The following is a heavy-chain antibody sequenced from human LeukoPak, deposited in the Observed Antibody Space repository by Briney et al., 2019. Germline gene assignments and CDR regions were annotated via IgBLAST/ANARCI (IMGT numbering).Heavy chain of an antibody. J-gene: IGHJ6*04. V-gene: IGHV3-30*04. CDR3: ARASGNYYLDGMDV. D-gene: IGHD3-10*01. CDR2: ISYDGSNK. CDR1: GFTFSSYA. Sequence: PGRSLRLSCAASGFTFSSYAMHWVRQAPGKGLEWVAVISYDGSNKYYADSVKGRFTISRDNSKNTLYLQMNSLRAEDTAVYYCARASGNYYLDGMDVWGKGTTVTVSS.